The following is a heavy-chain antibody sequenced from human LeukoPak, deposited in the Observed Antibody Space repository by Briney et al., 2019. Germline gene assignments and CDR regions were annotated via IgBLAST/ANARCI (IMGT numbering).Heavy chain of an antibody. Sequence: PSETLSLTCTVSGGSISSTTYYWGWIRRPPGKGLEWIGSIYYSGSTYYNPSLKSRVTVSVDTSKNQFSLNLSSVTATDTTVYYCVRGSTLRHYQYWGQGTLVTVSS. V-gene: IGHV4-39*01. CDR2: IYYSGST. CDR1: GGSISSTTYY. CDR3: VRGSTLRHYQY. D-gene: IGHD3-16*01. J-gene: IGHJ4*02.